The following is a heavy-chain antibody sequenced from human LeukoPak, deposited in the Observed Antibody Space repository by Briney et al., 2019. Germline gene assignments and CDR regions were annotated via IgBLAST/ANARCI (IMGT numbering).Heavy chain of an antibody. Sequence: SETLSLTCTVSGGSISSFYWSWIRQPPGKALEWIEYIYYSGSTTYNPSLKSRVTISLDTSKNQVSLKLTSVTAADTAVYYCAKSKSGTTVYAFDVWGQGTMVTVFS. CDR1: GGSISSFY. CDR3: AKSKSGTTVYAFDV. V-gene: IGHV4-59*01. J-gene: IGHJ3*01. D-gene: IGHD1-1*01. CDR2: IYYSGST.